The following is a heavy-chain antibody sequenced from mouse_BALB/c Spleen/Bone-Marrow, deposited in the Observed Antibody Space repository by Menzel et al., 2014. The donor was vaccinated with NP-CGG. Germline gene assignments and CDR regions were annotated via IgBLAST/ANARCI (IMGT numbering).Heavy chain of an antibody. CDR1: GFNIKDFY. CDR3: NGGYSRSHALDY. Sequence: EVQLQQSGAELVRSGASVKLSCTASGFNIKDFYMHWVKQRPEQGLEWIGWIDPENGDTEYAPKFQGKATMTADTSSNTAYLQLSSLTSEDTAVYYCNGGYSRSHALDYWGQGTSVTVPS. V-gene: IGHV14-4*02. J-gene: IGHJ4*01. D-gene: IGHD2-3*01. CDR2: IDPENGDT.